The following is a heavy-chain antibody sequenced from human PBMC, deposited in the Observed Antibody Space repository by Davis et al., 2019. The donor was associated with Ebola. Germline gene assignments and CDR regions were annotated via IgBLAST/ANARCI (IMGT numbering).Heavy chain of an antibody. V-gene: IGHV4-31*03. CDR1: GGSISSGGYY. D-gene: IGHD4-17*01. CDR2: IYYSGST. CDR3: ARSRGDYGDYYYFDY. Sequence: PSETLSLTCTVSGGSISSGGYYWSWIRQHPGKGLEWIGYIYYSGSTYYNPSLKSRVTISVDTSKNQFSLKLSSVTAADTAVYYCARSRGDYGDYYYFDYWGQGTLVTVSS. J-gene: IGHJ4*02.